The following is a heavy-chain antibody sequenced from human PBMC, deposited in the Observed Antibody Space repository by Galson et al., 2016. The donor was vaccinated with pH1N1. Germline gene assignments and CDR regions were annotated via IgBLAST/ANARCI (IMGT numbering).Heavy chain of an antibody. D-gene: IGHD3-16*02. CDR2: IKEDGSNT. CDR1: GFTFSNYW. V-gene: IGHV3-7*01. CDR3: ARAIGSRSAH. J-gene: IGHJ4*02. Sequence: SLRLSCAASGFTFSNYWTHWVRQVPGKGLEWVANIKEDGSNTYYVDSVRGRFTISRDNAKNSLYLQMNSLRDEDTALYYCARAIGSRSAHWGQGTLVTVSS.